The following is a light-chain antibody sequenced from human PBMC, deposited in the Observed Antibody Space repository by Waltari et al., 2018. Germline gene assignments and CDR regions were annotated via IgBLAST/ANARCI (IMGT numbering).Light chain of an antibody. Sequence: SDELTQPPSVSVSPGHPATITCSGDTLGERYFSWYQQRSGQSPHVVIYHDAKRASGIPERFSGSKSGNTATLFISGTQPMDEADYFCQAWDSSPVVFGGGTKLIVL. CDR3: QAWDSSPVV. CDR1: TLGERY. J-gene: IGLJ2*01. CDR2: HDA. V-gene: IGLV3-1*01.